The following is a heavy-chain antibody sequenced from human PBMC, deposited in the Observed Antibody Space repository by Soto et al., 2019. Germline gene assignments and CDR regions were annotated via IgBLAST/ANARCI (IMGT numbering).Heavy chain of an antibody. V-gene: IGHV4-4*02. CDR1: GDTISSNRW. D-gene: IGHD3-22*01. J-gene: IGHJ5*02. Sequence: SETLSLTCTVSGDTISSNRWWSWVRLSPGKGLEWIGDIYHLGTTNYNPSLKSRATLSVDKSKNQFSLKLTSVTAADTAVYFCARIGKFYYYDTSGLPFDPWGPGNLVTVSS. CDR3: ARIGKFYYYDTSGLPFDP. CDR2: IYHLGTT.